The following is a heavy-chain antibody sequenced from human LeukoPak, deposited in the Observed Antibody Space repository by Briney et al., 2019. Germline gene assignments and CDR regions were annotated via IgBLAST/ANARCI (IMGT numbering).Heavy chain of an antibody. D-gene: IGHD6-13*01. CDR2: MYTSGST. CDR3: ARVGSSSWYNYYYYYMDV. J-gene: IGHJ6*03. Sequence: PSETLSLTCTVSGGSISSGSYYWRWLRQPAGRGLEWVGRMYTSGSTKYNPSLKRRVTISVETYKNQFSLKKSAVDAAGTAVYYCARVGSSSWYNYYYYYMDVWGKGTTVTVSS. CDR1: GGSISSGSYY. V-gene: IGHV4-61*02.